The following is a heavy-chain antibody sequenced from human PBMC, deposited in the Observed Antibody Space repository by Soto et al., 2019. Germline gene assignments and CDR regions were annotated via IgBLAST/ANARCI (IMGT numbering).Heavy chain of an antibody. Sequence: QVQLVESGGGVVQPGRSLRLSCAASGFTFSSYAMHWVRQAPGKGLEWVAVISYDGSNKYYADSVKGRFTISRDNSKNTLYLQMNRLRAEDTAVYYCAREGGVEYYFDYWGQGTLVTVSS. CDR2: ISYDGSNK. CDR1: GFTFSSYA. D-gene: IGHD3-3*01. J-gene: IGHJ4*02. V-gene: IGHV3-30-3*01. CDR3: AREGGVEYYFDY.